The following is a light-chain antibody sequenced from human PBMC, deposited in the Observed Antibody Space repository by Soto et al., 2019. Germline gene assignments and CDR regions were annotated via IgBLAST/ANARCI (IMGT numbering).Light chain of an antibody. J-gene: IGKJ1*01. CDR3: QQYGSLWT. CDR1: QSVSSSY. Sequence: EIGLTHSPGTLSLSPGERATLSCRASQSVSSSYLAWYQQKPGQAPRLLIYGASNRATGIPDRFSGSGSGTDFTLTISRLEPEDFAVYYCQQYGSLWTFGQGTKVDIK. V-gene: IGKV3-20*01. CDR2: GAS.